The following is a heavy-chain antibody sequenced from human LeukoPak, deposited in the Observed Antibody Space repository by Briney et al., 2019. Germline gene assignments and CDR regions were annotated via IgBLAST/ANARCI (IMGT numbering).Heavy chain of an antibody. CDR2: INGAGSST. Sequence: GGSLRLSCAASGFTFSSHWMHWVRQAPGKGLVWVSRINGAGSSTNYADSVKGRFTISRDNAKNTLYLQMNSLKAEDTALYHCARGITAGAFDIWGQGTMVTVSS. J-gene: IGHJ3*02. CDR1: GFTFSSHW. CDR3: ARGITAGAFDI. V-gene: IGHV3-74*01.